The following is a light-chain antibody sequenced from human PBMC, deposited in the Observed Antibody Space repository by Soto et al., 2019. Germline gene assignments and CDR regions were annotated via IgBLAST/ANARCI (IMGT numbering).Light chain of an antibody. CDR3: QSYDSSLSRRWV. CDR2: G. CDR1: SSNIGAGYP. V-gene: IGLV1-40*01. J-gene: IGLJ3*02. Sequence: QSVLTQPPSVSGAPGQRVTISCTGSSSNIGAGYPVHWYQQLPGTAPKLLVAGNRPSGVPDRFSVSKSGAAASLAITGLQAEDEADYYCQSYDSSLSRRWVFGGGTKVTVL.